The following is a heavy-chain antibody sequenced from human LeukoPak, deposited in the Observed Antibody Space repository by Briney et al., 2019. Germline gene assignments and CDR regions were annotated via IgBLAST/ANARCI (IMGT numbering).Heavy chain of an antibody. CDR1: GFTLSTAW. CDR2: IKSKTDGGTT. D-gene: IGHD1-26*01. Sequence: GGSLRLSCVASGFTLSTAWMSWVRQAPGKGLEWVGRIKSKTDGGTTDYAAPVKGRFSISRDDSKNTLYLRMNSLKSEDTAVYYCQGGRFWGQGTLVTVSS. V-gene: IGHV3-15*01. CDR3: QGGRF. J-gene: IGHJ4*02.